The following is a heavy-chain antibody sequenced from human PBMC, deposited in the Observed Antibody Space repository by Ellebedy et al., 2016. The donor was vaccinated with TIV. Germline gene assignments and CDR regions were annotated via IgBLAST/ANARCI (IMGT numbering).Heavy chain of an antibody. CDR1: ESTSSSYG. CDR3: ATQLWNTEF. Sequence: GESLKISCEASESTSSSYGMSWVRQAPGKGLEWVSSISTTDGTHYAASVKGRFTISRYNPKNTLYLQMNSLRVEDTAVYYCATQLWNTEFWGQGTLVIVSS. CDR2: ISTTDGT. V-gene: IGHV3-23*01. J-gene: IGHJ4*02. D-gene: IGHD5-24*01.